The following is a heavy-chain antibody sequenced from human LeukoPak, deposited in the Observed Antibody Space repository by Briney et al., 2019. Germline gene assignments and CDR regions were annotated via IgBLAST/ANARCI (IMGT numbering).Heavy chain of an antibody. D-gene: IGHD4-17*01. CDR1: GYTFTSYY. CDR3: ARTHYGAPSDY. CDR2: INPSGGST. V-gene: IGHV1-46*01. J-gene: IGHJ4*02. Sequence: ASVKVSCKASGYTFTSYYMHWVRQAPGQGLEWMGVINPSGGSTSYAQKFQGRVTMTRDTSTSTVYMELSSLRSEDTAVYYCARTHYGAPSDYWGQGTLVTVSS.